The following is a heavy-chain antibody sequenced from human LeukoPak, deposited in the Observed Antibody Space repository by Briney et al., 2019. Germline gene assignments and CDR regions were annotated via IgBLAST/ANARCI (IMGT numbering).Heavy chain of an antibody. CDR1: GFTFSSYS. CDR3: ARDGPYDSRTIFDY. CDR2: ISSSSSYI. Sequence: MAGGSLRLSCAASGFTFSSYSMNWVRQAPGKGLEWVSSISSSSSYIYYADSVKGRFTISRDNAKNSLYLQMNSLRAEDTAVYYCARDGPYDSRTIFDYWGQGTLVTVSS. J-gene: IGHJ4*02. D-gene: IGHD3-22*01. V-gene: IGHV3-21*01.